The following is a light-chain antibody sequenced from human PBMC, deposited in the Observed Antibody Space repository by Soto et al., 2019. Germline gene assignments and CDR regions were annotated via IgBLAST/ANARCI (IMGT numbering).Light chain of an antibody. J-gene: IGKJ2*01. CDR3: QQSYRTPYT. V-gene: IGKV1-39*01. Sequence: DIQMTKSPSSLSASGGDSVTITCRASQSFSSYLNWYQQKPGKAPKLLIYAASSLQSGVPSRFSGSGSRTDFTLTISSLQPEDFATYYCQQSYRTPYTFGQGIKLEIK. CDR2: AAS. CDR1: QSFSSY.